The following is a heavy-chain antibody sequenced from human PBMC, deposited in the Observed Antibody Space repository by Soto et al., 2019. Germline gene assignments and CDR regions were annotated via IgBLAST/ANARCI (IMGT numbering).Heavy chain of an antibody. CDR2: INPSGGST. D-gene: IGHD3-3*01. CDR1: GYSFTSYY. V-gene: IGHV1-46*03. CDR3: AIYYDFWSGYTS. J-gene: IGHJ4*02. Sequence: TSVKVSCKASGYSFTSYYMHWVRQAPGQGLEWMGIINPSGGSTSYAQKFQGRVAMTRDTSTSTVYMELSSLRSEDTAVYYCAIYYDFWSGYTSWGQGTLVTVSS.